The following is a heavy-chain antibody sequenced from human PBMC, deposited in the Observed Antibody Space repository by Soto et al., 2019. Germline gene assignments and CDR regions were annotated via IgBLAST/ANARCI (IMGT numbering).Heavy chain of an antibody. Sequence: QVQLVQSGAEVKKPGSSVTVSCKASGGTFSSYTISWVRQAPGQGLEWMGGIIPIFGTANYAQKFQGRVTITADEFTSPAYMELSSRRCEGTAVYYCARGNQRWLQLRYFDLWGRGTLVTVSS. D-gene: IGHD5-12*01. CDR2: IIPIFGTA. CDR1: GGTFSSYT. J-gene: IGHJ2*01. V-gene: IGHV1-69*12. CDR3: ARGNQRWLQLRYFDL.